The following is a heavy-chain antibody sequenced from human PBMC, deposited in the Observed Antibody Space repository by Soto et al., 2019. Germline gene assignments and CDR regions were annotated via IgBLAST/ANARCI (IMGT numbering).Heavy chain of an antibody. CDR3: ARVPSSGWPNFDY. CDR1: GDSIGSGGYS. J-gene: IGHJ4*02. D-gene: IGHD6-19*01. CDR2: IYYSGGT. V-gene: IGHV4-31*03. Sequence: PSETMYLTCTVSGDSIGSGGYSWSWIRQHPGKGLEWIGYIYYSGGTYYNPSLKSRVTISVDTSKNQFSLNLSSVTAADTAVYYCARVPSSGWPNFDYWGQGTLVTVSS.